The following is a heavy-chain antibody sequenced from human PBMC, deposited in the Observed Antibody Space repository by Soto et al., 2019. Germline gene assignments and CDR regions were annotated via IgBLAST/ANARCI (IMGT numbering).Heavy chain of an antibody. CDR1: GGSFSGYY. CDR3: ASSPYADYDWYFDL. J-gene: IGHJ2*01. CDR2: INHSGST. D-gene: IGHD4-17*01. V-gene: IGHV4-34*01. Sequence: QVQLQQWGAGLLKPSETLSLTCAVYGGSFSGYYWSWIRQPPGKGLEWIGEINHSGSTNYNPSLKRRVTLSVDTSKNQFSLKLRSVTAADPAVYYCASSPYADYDWYFDLWGRGTLVTVSS.